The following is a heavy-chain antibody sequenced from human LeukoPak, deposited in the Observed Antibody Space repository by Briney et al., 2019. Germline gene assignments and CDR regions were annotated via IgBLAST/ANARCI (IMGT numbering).Heavy chain of an antibody. J-gene: IGHJ4*02. D-gene: IGHD5-18*01. Sequence: ASVKVSCKASGYTFTSYGIRWVRQAPGQGLEWMGWISAYNGNTNYAQKLQGRVTMTTDTSTSTAYMELRSLRSDDTAVYYCARRIQLWYYFDYWGQGTLVTVSS. CDR1: GYTFTSYG. V-gene: IGHV1-18*01. CDR3: ARRIQLWYYFDY. CDR2: ISAYNGNT.